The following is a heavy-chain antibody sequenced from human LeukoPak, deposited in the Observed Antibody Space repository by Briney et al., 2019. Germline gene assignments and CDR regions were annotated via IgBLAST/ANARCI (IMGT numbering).Heavy chain of an antibody. V-gene: IGHV3-48*03. CDR3: ARGPLHVVVPAATWFDP. Sequence: GGSLRLSCAASGFTFSSYEMNWVRQAPGKGLEWLSYISSSGSTIYYADSVKGRFTISRDNAKNSLYLQMNSLRAEDTAVYYCARGPLHVVVPAATWFDPWGQGILVTVSS. CDR1: GFTFSSYE. CDR2: ISSSGSTI. J-gene: IGHJ5*02. D-gene: IGHD2-2*01.